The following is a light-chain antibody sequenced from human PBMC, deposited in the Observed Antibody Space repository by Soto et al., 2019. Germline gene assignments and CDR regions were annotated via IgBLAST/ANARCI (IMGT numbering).Light chain of an antibody. V-gene: IGKV1-5*01. CDR1: QSISSW. CDR2: DAS. Sequence: DIQMTQSPSTLSASVGDRVTITCRASQSISSWLAGYQQKPGKAPKLLIYDASSLESGVPSKFSGSRSGTEVTLTISSLQPDDFATYYCQQYNSYSLTFGQGTKLEIK. J-gene: IGKJ2*01. CDR3: QQYNSYSLT.